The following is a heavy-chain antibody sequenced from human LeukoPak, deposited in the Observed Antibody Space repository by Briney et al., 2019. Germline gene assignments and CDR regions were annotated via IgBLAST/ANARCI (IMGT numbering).Heavy chain of an antibody. J-gene: IGHJ3*02. CDR3: SKLLAALADAFDI. Sequence: PGGSLRLSCAASGFTFSSYGMHWVRQAPGKGLEWVAVISYDGSNKYYADSVKGRFTISRDNSKNTLYLQMNSLRAEDTAGYSWSKLLAALADAFDIWGQGTMVTVSS. V-gene: IGHV3-30*18. D-gene: IGHD6-13*01. CDR1: GFTFSSYG. CDR2: ISYDGSNK.